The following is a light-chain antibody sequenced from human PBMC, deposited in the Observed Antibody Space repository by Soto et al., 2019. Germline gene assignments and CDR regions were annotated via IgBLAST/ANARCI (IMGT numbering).Light chain of an antibody. V-gene: IGLV1-47*01. Sequence: QSVLTQPPSASGTPGQGVTISCSGSTSNIGSNYVYWYQQLPGTAPKLLIYRNNQRPSGVPDRFSGSKSGTSASLAISGLQADDEADYFCSSYRSTTTFGVFGTGTKVTVL. J-gene: IGLJ1*01. CDR2: RNN. CDR3: SSYRSTTTFGV. CDR1: TSNIGSNY.